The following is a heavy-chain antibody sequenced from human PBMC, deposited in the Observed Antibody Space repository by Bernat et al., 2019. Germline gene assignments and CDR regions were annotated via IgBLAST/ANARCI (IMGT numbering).Heavy chain of an antibody. J-gene: IGHJ4*02. CDR1: GFTFSSYS. V-gene: IGHV3-33*08. D-gene: IGHD2-2*02. CDR3: ARENHCSSTSCYRGDFDY. Sequence: VQLVESGGGLVQPGGSLRLSCAASGFTFSSYSMNWVRQAPGKGLEWVAVVWYDGSNPYYADSVKGRFTISRDNSENTLFLQMNSLRAEDTAVYYCARENHCSSTSCYRGDFDYWGQGTLVTVSS. CDR2: VWYDGSNP.